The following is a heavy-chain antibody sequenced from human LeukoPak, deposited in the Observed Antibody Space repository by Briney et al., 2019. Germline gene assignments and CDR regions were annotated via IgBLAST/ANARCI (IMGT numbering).Heavy chain of an antibody. CDR2: INHSGST. D-gene: IGHD2-15*01. CDR3: ARRRCSGGSCLRPRGLKPLDY. CDR1: GGSFSGYY. Sequence: SETLSLTCAVYGGSFSGYYWSWIRQPPGKVLEWIGEINHSGSTNYNPSLKSRVTISVDTSKNQFSLKLSSVTAADTAVYYCARRRCSGGSCLRPRGLKPLDYWGQGTLVTVSS. J-gene: IGHJ4*02. V-gene: IGHV4-34*01.